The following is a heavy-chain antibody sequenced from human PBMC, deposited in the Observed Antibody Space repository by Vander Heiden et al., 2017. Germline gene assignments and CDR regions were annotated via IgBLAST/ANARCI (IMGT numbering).Heavy chain of an antibody. CDR3: AKDLSVGGDYYYYGMDV. V-gene: IGHV3-23*01. D-gene: IGHD4-17*01. CDR2: ISGSGGST. CDR1: GFTFSSYA. J-gene: IGHJ6*02. Sequence: EVQLLESGGGLVQPGGSLRLSCAASGFTFSSYAMSWVRQAPGKGLEWVSAISGSGGSTYYADSGKGRVTISRDNSKNTLYLQMNSLRAEDTAVYYCAKDLSVGGDYYYYGMDVWGQGTTVTVSS.